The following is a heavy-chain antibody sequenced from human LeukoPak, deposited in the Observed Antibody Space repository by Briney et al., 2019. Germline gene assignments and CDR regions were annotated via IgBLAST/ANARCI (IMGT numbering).Heavy chain of an antibody. D-gene: IGHD3-10*01. Sequence: GASVKVSCKASGYTFTSYGISWVRQAPGQGLEWMGWINANSGGTKYAQKFQGRVTMTRDTSISTAYMELSSLRSDDTAVYYCARGRLGTWFGELKAWGQGTLVTVSS. J-gene: IGHJ5*02. CDR1: GYTFTSYG. CDR3: ARGRLGTWFGELKA. V-gene: IGHV1-2*02. CDR2: INANSGGT.